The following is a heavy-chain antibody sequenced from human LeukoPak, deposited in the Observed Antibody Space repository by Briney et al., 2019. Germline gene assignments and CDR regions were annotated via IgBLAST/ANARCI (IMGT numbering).Heavy chain of an antibody. CDR2: ISWNSGSI. CDR1: GFTFNSYA. D-gene: IGHD5-18*01. CDR3: AKGPRGYSFSFGWFDP. V-gene: IGHV3-9*01. J-gene: IGHJ5*02. Sequence: GGSLRLSCAASGFTFNSYAMSWVRQAPGKGLEWVSGISWNSGSIGYADSVKGRFTISRDNAKNSLYLQMNSLRAEDTALYYCAKGPRGYSFSFGWFDPWGQGTLVTVSS.